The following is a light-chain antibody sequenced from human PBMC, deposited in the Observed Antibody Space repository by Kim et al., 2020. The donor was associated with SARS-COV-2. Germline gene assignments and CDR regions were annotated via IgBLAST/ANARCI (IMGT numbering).Light chain of an antibody. Sequence: ASFGDRVTIPCRASQGISSYLAWYQQKPGKVPKLLIYAASTLQSGVPSRFSGSGSGTDFTLTISSLQPEDAATYYCQKYNSAPPLTFGGGTKLEI. V-gene: IGKV1-27*01. CDR1: QGISSY. J-gene: IGKJ4*01. CDR2: AAS. CDR3: QKYNSAPPLT.